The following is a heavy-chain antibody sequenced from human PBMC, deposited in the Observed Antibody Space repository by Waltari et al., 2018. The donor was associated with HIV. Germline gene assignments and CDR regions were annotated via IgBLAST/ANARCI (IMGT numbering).Heavy chain of an antibody. CDR1: GGSISSGSYH. V-gene: IGHV4-61*02. Sequence: QVQLQESGPGLVKPSQTLSLTCTVSGGSISSGSYHWSWIRQPAGKGLGWIGRLYTSGSTDYNPALKGRATISGDTSKNQFALKLSSVTAADTAVYYCARAVVGGYDLGNNWFDPWGQGTLVTVSS. CDR3: ARAVVGGYDLGNNWFDP. J-gene: IGHJ5*02. CDR2: LYTSGST. D-gene: IGHD5-12*01.